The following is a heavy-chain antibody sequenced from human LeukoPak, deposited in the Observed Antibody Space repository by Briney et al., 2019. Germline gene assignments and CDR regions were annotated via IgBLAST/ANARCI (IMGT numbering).Heavy chain of an antibody. CDR1: GDSINNYY. D-gene: IGHD6-13*01. CDR3: AREYSSSWYETRRGYFDY. Sequence: SETLSLTCTISGDSINNYYWSWIRQPPGKGLEWIGEINHSGSTNYNPSLKSRVTISVDTSKNQFSLKLSSVTAADTAVYYCAREYSSSWYETRRGYFDYWGQGTLVTVSS. V-gene: IGHV4-34*01. J-gene: IGHJ4*02. CDR2: INHSGST.